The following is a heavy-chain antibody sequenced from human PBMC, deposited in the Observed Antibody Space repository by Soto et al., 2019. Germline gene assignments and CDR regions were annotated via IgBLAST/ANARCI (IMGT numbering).Heavy chain of an antibody. V-gene: IGHV1-69*13. D-gene: IGHD4-17*01. CDR2: IIPIFGTA. J-gene: IGHJ4*02. CDR1: GGTFSSYA. CDR3: ARPPSTVTTLQPFDY. Sequence: ASVKVSCKASGGTFSSYAISWVRQASGQGLEWMGGIIPIFGTANYAQKFQGRVTITADESTSTAYMELSSLRSEDTAVYYCARPPSTVTTLQPFDYWGQGTLVTVSS.